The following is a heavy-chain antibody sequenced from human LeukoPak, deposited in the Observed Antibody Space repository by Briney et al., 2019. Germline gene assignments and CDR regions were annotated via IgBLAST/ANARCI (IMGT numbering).Heavy chain of an antibody. CDR2: ISGSGGST. CDR1: GFTFSSYA. CDR3: AKSVSGYDSSFDY. D-gene: IGHD5-12*01. Sequence: PGGSLRLSCAASGFTFSSYAMSWVRQAPGKGLEWVSAISGSGGSTYYADSVKGRFTISRGNSKNTLYLQMNSLRAEDTAVYYCAKSVSGYDSSFDYWGQGTLVTVSS. J-gene: IGHJ4*02. V-gene: IGHV3-23*01.